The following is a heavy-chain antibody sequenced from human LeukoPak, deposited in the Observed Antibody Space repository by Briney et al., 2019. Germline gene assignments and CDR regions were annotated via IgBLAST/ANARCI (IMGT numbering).Heavy chain of an antibody. D-gene: IGHD2-21*01. Sequence: SETLSLTCTVSGYSISSGYYWGWIRQPPVKGLEWIGSIYHSGSTYYNPSLKSRVTISVDTSKNQFSLKLSSVTAADTAVYSCAREGPNSFSDYWGQGTLVTVSS. V-gene: IGHV4-38-2*02. J-gene: IGHJ4*02. CDR2: IYHSGST. CDR1: GYSISSGYY. CDR3: AREGPNSFSDY.